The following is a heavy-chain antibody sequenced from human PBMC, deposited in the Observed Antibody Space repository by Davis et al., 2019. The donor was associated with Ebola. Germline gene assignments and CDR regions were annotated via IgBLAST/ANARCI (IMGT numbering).Heavy chain of an antibody. CDR2: ISGSGGST. CDR3: AGGDFWSGQFDY. V-gene: IGHV3-23*01. CDR1: GFTFSSYA. J-gene: IGHJ4*02. D-gene: IGHD3-3*01. Sequence: GESLKISCAASGFTFSSYAMSWVRQAPGKGLEWVSAISGSGGSTYYADSVKGRFTISRDNSKNTVYLQMNRVRVEDTAVYYCAGGDFWSGQFDYWGQGALVTVSS.